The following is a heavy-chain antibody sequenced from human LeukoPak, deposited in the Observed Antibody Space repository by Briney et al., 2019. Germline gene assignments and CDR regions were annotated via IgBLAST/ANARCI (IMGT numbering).Heavy chain of an antibody. V-gene: IGHV4-39*01. Sequence: SETLSRTCTVSGGSISSSSYYWGWIRQPPGKGLEWIGSIYYSGSTYYNPSLKSRVTISVDTSKNQFSLKLSSVTAADTAVYYCARHSADYGDFSNWFDPWGQGTLVTVSS. CDR1: GGSISSSSYY. J-gene: IGHJ5*02. D-gene: IGHD4-17*01. CDR3: ARHSADYGDFSNWFDP. CDR2: IYYSGST.